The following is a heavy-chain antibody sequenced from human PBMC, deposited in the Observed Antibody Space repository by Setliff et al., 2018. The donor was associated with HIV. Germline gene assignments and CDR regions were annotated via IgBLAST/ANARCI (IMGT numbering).Heavy chain of an antibody. Sequence: SETLSLTCTVSGGSASNSRYYWAWIRQPPGKGLEWMGSSHYNGNTNITPSLKSRVTMSLDTSRNQFSLNLTSVTAADTAVYYCARGPIYCGGDCYGDYWGQGTLVTVSS. V-gene: IGHV4-61*05. J-gene: IGHJ4*02. D-gene: IGHD2-21*02. CDR1: GGSASNSRYY. CDR3: ARGPIYCGGDCYGDY. CDR2: SHYNGNT.